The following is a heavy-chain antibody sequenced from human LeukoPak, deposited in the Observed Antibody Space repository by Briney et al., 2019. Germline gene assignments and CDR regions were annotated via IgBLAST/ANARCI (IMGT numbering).Heavy chain of an antibody. Sequence: GGSLRLSCAASGFTFSSYGMHWVRQAPGKGLEWVSSIGSSSTYIYYTDSVKGRFTISRDNAKNSLYLQMNNLRAEDTAVYYCARDLREYYGSGALDYWGQGTLVTVSS. V-gene: IGHV3-21*01. CDR3: ARDLREYYGSGALDY. CDR1: GFTFSSYG. D-gene: IGHD3-10*01. J-gene: IGHJ4*02. CDR2: IGSSSTYI.